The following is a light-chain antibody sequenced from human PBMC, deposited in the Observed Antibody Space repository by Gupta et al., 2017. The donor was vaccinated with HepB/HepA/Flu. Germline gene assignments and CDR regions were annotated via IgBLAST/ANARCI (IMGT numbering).Light chain of an antibody. CDR1: QSVLYSSNNKNY. CDR3: KQYYSTPPT. V-gene: IGKV4-1*01. Sequence: DIVITQSPDSLAVTLGERPTINCKSSQSVLYSSNNKNYLAWYQQKPGQPPKLLIYWASTRESGVPDRFSGRGSETDFTLTISSLQAEDVAVYYCKQYYSTPPTFGPGTKVDIK. CDR2: WAS. J-gene: IGKJ3*01.